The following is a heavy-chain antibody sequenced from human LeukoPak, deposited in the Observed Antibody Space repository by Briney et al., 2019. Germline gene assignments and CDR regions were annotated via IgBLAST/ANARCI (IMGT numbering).Heavy chain of an antibody. D-gene: IGHD1-1*01. CDR2: ITPSGGST. J-gene: IGHJ4*02. CDR3: ARDGNAAGFDY. CDR1: GYTFTSDY. V-gene: IGHV1-46*01. Sequence: GASRKVSCKSSGYTFTSDYMPWLRQPPAQGLDWMGIITPSGGSTSYAQKFQGRVTMTRDTSTSTVYMELSSLRSEDTAVYYCARDGNAAGFDYWGQGTLVTVSS.